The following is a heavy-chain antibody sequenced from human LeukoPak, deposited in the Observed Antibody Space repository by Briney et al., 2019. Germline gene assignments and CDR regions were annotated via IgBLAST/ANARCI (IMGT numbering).Heavy chain of an antibody. D-gene: IGHD4-11*01. CDR1: GGSISSGGYY. J-gene: IGHJ4*02. CDR2: IYYSGTT. V-gene: IGHV4-31*03. Sequence: KPSETLSLTCSVSGGSISSGGYYWSWIRQHPGKGLEWIGYIYYSGTTYYSPSLKSRLTISLDTSKNQFSLKLNSMTAADTAVYYCARVSNYALYHFDSWGQGTLVTVSS. CDR3: ARVSNYALYHFDS.